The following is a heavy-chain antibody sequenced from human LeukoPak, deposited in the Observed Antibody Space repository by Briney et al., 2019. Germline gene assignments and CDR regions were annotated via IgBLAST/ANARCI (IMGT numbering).Heavy chain of an antibody. V-gene: IGHV3-66*01. CDR1: GFTFSNAW. Sequence: PGGSLRLSCAASGFTFSNAWMSWVRQAPGKGLEWVSVIYSGGSTYYADSVKGRFTSSRDNSKNTLYLQMNSLRAEDTAVYYCARGPLLYSDYWGQGTLVTVSS. D-gene: IGHD2-8*01. CDR3: ARGPLLYSDY. J-gene: IGHJ4*02. CDR2: IYSGGST.